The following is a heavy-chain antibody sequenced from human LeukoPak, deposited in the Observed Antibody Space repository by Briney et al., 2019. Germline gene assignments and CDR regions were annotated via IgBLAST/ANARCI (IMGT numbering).Heavy chain of an antibody. CDR2: ISHDDSNT. CDR3: ARPYCSSSSCNPYYYWFMDV. Sequence: PGRSLRLSCAASGFTFRSYAMHWVRQAPGKGLEWVAVISHDDSNTYYTDSVKGRFTVSRGDSKNTLYLQMNSLRGEDTAVYYCARPYCSSSSCNPYYYWFMDVWGKGTTVTVSS. J-gene: IGHJ6*03. CDR1: GFTFRSYA. D-gene: IGHD2-2*01. V-gene: IGHV3-30*04.